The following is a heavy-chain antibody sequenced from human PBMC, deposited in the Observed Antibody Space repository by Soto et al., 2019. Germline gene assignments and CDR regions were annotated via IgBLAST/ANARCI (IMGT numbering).Heavy chain of an antibody. Sequence: GGSLRLSCAASGFIFSSYWMHWVRQAPGKGLVWVSRLHSDGSTTTYADSVKGRFTISRDNAKNTLYLQMNSLRAEDTAVYYCARELPTTIRGGYYYSYGMDVWGQGTKVTFSS. CDR1: GFIFSSYW. V-gene: IGHV3-74*03. J-gene: IGHJ6*02. CDR3: ARELPTTIRGGYYYSYGMDV. D-gene: IGHD2-2*02. CDR2: LHSDGSTT.